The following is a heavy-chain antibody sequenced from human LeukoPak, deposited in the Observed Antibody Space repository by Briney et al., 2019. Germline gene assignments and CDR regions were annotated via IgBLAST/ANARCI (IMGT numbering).Heavy chain of an antibody. J-gene: IGHJ6*02. V-gene: IGHV5-51*01. CDR2: IYPGDSDT. CDR1: GYSFTSYW. CDR3: ARRVISNWSAMDV. D-gene: IGHD1-1*01. Sequence: GESLKISCKGSGYSFTSYWISWVRQMSGKGLEWMGIIYPGDSDTRYSPSFQGQVTISVDRSISTAYLQWSSLKASDTARYYCARRVISNWSAMDVWGQGTTVTVSS.